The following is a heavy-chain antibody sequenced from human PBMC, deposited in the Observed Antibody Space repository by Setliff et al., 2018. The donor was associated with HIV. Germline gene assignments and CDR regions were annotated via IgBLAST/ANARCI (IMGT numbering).Heavy chain of an antibody. J-gene: IGHJ5*02. CDR3: ARTSLYGYDTLTGHHNDDCWFDP. Sequence: PSETLSLTCSVSDDSLDSAPFYWAWIRQHPGQGPEWIGSIYFSGSPNYNPSLKSRVAISVDTSKNQFSLKLTSVTAADTAVYYCARTSLYGYDTLTGHHNDDCWFDPWGQGTLVTVSS. V-gene: IGHV4-61*01. D-gene: IGHD3-9*01. CDR2: IYFSGSP. CDR1: DDSLDSAPFY.